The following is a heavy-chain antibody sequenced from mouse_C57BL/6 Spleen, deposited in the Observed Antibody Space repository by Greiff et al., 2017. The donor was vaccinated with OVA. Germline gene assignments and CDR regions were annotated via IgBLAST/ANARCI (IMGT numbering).Heavy chain of an antibody. J-gene: IGHJ3*01. CDR2: ISSGGSYT. CDR3: ARNYNGGSRTWIAY. Sequence: VQLQQSGGDLVKPGGSLKLSCAASGFTFSSYGMSWVRQTPDKRLEWVATISSGGSYTYYPDSVKGRFTISRDNAKNTLYLQMSSLKSEDTAMYYCARNYNGGSRTWIAYWGQGTLVTVSA. CDR1: GFTFSSYG. V-gene: IGHV5-6*01. D-gene: IGHD1-1*01.